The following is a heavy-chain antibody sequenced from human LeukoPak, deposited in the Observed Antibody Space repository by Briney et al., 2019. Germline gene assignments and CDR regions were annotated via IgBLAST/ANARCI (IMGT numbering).Heavy chain of an antibody. CDR3: ARDLGSGSYYYYYMDV. D-gene: IGHD1-26*01. V-gene: IGHV3-7*01. Sequence: QPGGSLRLSCAASGFTFSSYWMSWVRQAPGKGLEWVANIKQDGSEKYYVDSVKGRFTISRDNAKNSLYLQMNSLRAEDTAVYYCARDLGSGSYYYYYMDVWGKGTTVTVSS. CDR1: GFTFSSYW. J-gene: IGHJ6*03. CDR2: IKQDGSEK.